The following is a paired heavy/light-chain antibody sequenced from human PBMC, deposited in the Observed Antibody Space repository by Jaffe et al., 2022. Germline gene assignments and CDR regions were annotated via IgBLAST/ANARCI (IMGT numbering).Light chain of an antibody. J-gene: IGLJ2*01. CDR1: ALPKQY. V-gene: IGLV3-25*03. Sequence: SYELTQPPSVSVSPGQTARITCSGDALPKQYAYWYQQKPGQAPVLVIYKDSERPSGIPERFSGSSSGTTVTLTISGVQAEDEADYYCQSADSSGNVVFGGGTKLTVL. CDR3: QSADSSGNVV. CDR2: KDS.
Heavy chain of an antibody. CDR1: GGTFSSYA. CDR2: IIPIFGTA. V-gene: IGHV1-69*05. D-gene: IGHD3-10*01. Sequence: QVQLVQSGAEVKKPGSSVKVSCKASGGTFSSYAISWVRQAPGQGLEWMGGIIPIFGTANYAQKFQGRVTITTDESTSTAYMELSSLRSEDTAVYYCASPSLLSPAIAFDIWGQGTMVTVSS. CDR3: ASPSLLSPAIAFDI. J-gene: IGHJ3*02.